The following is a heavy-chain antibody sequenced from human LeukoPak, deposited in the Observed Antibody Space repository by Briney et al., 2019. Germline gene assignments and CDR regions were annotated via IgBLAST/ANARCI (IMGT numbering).Heavy chain of an antibody. CDR2: ISYDGSNK. V-gene: IGHV3-30*18. D-gene: IGHD4-17*01. CDR1: GFTFSSYG. J-gene: IGHJ4*02. Sequence: PGGSLRLSCAASGFTFSSYGMHCVRQAPGKGLEWVAVISYDGSNKYYTDSVKGRFTISRDNSKNTLFLQMNSLRAEDTAVYYCAKALDDYGDYETDYWGQGTLVTVSS. CDR3: AKALDDYGDYETDY.